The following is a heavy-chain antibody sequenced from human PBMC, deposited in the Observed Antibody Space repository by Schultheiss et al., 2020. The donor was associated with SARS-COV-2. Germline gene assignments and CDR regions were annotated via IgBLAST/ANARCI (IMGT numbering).Heavy chain of an antibody. CDR3: ARGRSSWYYYYYGMDV. J-gene: IGHJ6*02. CDR2: ISSSGSTI. D-gene: IGHD6-13*01. CDR1: GFTFSSYS. Sequence: GGSLRLSCAASGFTFSSYSMHWVRQAPGKGLEWVSYISSSGSTIYYADSVKGRFTISRDNAKNSLYLQMNSLRAEDTAVYYCARGRSSWYYYYYGMDVWGQGTTVTVSS. V-gene: IGHV3-48*04.